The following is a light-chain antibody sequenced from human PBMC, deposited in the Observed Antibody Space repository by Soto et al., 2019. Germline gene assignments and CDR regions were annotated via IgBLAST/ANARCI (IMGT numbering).Light chain of an antibody. V-gene: IGLV2-8*01. CDR1: SSDVGAYNY. J-gene: IGLJ3*02. CDR2: EVT. Sequence: QSVLTQPPSASGSPGQSVTISCTGTSSDVGAYNYVSWYQQHAGKAPKLVIYEVTKRPSGVPDRFSGSKSANTASLTVSGLQAEDEADYYCSSFASSNTWGFVGWTKLTVL. CDR3: SSFASSNTWG.